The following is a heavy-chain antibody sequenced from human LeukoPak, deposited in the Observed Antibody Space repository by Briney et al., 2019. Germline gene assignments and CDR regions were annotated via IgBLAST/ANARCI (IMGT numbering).Heavy chain of an antibody. V-gene: IGHV1-46*01. J-gene: IGHJ4*02. CDR3: GSSEFSGYSCFILVL. CDR1: GYTFSSYY. CDR2: INPSSRST. Sequence: GASVKVTRKASGYTFSSYYLHWVRQPPAQGIERMGIINPSSRSTTYAQTFEGRITMSSDTSTSTVYMEPSRRGSDDTAVYYWGSSEFSGYSCFILVLWGRGTLVSVSS. D-gene: IGHD3-22*01.